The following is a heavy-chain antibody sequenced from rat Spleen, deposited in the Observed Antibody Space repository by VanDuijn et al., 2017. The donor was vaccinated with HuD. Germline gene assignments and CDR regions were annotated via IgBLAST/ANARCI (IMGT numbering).Heavy chain of an antibody. Sequence: EVQLVESGGGLVQPGRSLKLSCVASGFTFNNYWMTWIRQAPGKGLEWVASITNTGGSTFYPDSVKGRFPISRDNAKSTLYLQMDSLRSEDTATYYCARRLLRVYVRLYFDYWGQGVMVTVSS. V-gene: IGHV5-31*01. CDR1: GFTFNNYW. J-gene: IGHJ2*01. D-gene: IGHD1-9*01. CDR3: ARRLLRVYVRLYFDY. CDR2: ITNTGGST.